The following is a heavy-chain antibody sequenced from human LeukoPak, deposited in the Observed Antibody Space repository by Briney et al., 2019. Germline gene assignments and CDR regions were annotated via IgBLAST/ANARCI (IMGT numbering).Heavy chain of an antibody. J-gene: IGHJ3*02. CDR2: INPSGGST. CDR1: GYTFTSYY. D-gene: IGHD3-22*01. Sequence: ASVKVSCKASGYTFTSYYMHWVRQAPGQGLEWMGIINPSGGSTSYAQKFQGRVTMTRDTSTSTVYIELSSLRSEDTAVYYCARRGDDSSGYRAGTDAFDIWGQGTMVTVSS. V-gene: IGHV1-46*01. CDR3: ARRGDDSSGYRAGTDAFDI.